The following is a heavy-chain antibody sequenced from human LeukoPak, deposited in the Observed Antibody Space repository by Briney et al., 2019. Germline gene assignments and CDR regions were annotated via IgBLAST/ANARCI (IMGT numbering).Heavy chain of an antibody. CDR2: ISAYNGST. V-gene: IGHV1-18*04. J-gene: IGHJ5*02. Sequence: ASVKVSCKASGYTFTSYGISWVRQAPGQGLEWMGWISAYNGSTNYAQKLQGRVTMTTDTSTSTAYMELRSLRSDDTAVYYCARQYYYGSGSYYNGVPFPFDPWGQGTLVTVSS. D-gene: IGHD3-10*01. CDR1: GYTFTSYG. CDR3: ARQYYYGSGSYYNGVPFPFDP.